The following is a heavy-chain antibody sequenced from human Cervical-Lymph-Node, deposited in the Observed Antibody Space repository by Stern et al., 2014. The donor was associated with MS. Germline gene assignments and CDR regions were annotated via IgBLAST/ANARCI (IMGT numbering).Heavy chain of an antibody. D-gene: IGHD2-15*01. Sequence: EVQLVESGGGLLQPGGSLRLSWGASGFTLSTYWMHWVRQGPGKGLVWVSRINSGGSSTSYTDSVRGRFIISRDNAKNTVYLQMTSLRAEDTAVYYCARSSGASGDALDVWGQGTTVTVSS. J-gene: IGHJ6*02. CDR1: GFTLSTYW. CDR2: INSGGSST. CDR3: ARSSGASGDALDV. V-gene: IGHV3-74*01.